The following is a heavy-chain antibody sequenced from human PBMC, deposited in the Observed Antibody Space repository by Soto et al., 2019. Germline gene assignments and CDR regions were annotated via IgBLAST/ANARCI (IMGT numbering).Heavy chain of an antibody. V-gene: IGHV3-43D*04. D-gene: IGHD1-20*01. CDR1: EFSFRDYA. Sequence: GGSLRLSCAASEFSFRDYAMHWVRHAPEKGLQWVSVINWDGGTTYYADSVRGRFTISRDNRKNSLFLQMNSLRPEDSALYYCVKGDITGTSYFGFWGQGTPVTVSS. J-gene: IGHJ4*02. CDR3: VKGDITGTSYFGF. CDR2: INWDGGTT.